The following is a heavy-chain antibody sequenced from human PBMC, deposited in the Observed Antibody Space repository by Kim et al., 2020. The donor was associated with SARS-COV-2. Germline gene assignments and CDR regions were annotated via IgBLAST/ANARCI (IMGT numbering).Heavy chain of an antibody. J-gene: IGHJ5*02. CDR1: GGSISSSNW. V-gene: IGHV4-4*02. D-gene: IGHD3-10*01. CDR3: VRSMVRGVIDWFDP. CDR2: IYHSGST. Sequence: SETLSLTCAVSGGSISSSNWWSWVRQPPGKGLEWIGEIYHSGSTNYNPSLKSRVTISVDKSKNQFSLKLSSVTAADTAVYYCVRSMVRGVIDWFDPWGQGTLVTVSS.